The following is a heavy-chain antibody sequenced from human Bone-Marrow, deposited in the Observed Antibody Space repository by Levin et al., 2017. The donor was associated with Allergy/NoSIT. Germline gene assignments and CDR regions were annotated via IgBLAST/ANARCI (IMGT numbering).Heavy chain of an antibody. J-gene: IGHJ3*02. CDR3: ARAKYLDYGDYGGAFDI. Sequence: SVKVSCKASGGTFSSYAISWVRQAPGQGLEWMGGIIPIFGTANYAQKFQGRVTITADKSTSTAYMELSSLRSEDTAVYYCARAKYLDYGDYGGAFDIWGQGTMVTVSS. CDR1: GGTFSSYA. V-gene: IGHV1-69*06. D-gene: IGHD4-17*01. CDR2: IIPIFGTA.